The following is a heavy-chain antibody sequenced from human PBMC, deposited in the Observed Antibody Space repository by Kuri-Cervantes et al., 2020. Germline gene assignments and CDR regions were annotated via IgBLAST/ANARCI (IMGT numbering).Heavy chain of an antibody. CDR3: ATVGVGSPQFDY. Sequence: GSLRLSCTVSGGSIDSYFWSWIRQPPGRGLEWIGYIYYSGSANYNPSLKSRVTISVDTSKNQFSLKLSSVTAADTAVYYCATVGVGSPQFDYWGQGTLVTVSS. J-gene: IGHJ4*02. D-gene: IGHD2-15*01. CDR2: IYYSGSA. V-gene: IGHV4-59*01. CDR1: GGSIDSYF.